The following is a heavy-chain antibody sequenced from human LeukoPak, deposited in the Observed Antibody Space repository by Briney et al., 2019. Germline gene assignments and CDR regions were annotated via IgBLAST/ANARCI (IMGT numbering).Heavy chain of an antibody. CDR2: ISYDGSNK. Sequence: QPGGSLRLSCAASGFTFSSYAMHWVRQAPGKGLEWVALISYDGSNKYYADSVKARFIISRDNSKNTVYLQMNSLRAEDTAVYYCARTLFSIVGATLWDWFDPWGQGTLVTVSS. V-gene: IGHV3-30*04. CDR3: ARTLFSIVGATLWDWFDP. J-gene: IGHJ5*02. CDR1: GFTFSSYA. D-gene: IGHD1-26*01.